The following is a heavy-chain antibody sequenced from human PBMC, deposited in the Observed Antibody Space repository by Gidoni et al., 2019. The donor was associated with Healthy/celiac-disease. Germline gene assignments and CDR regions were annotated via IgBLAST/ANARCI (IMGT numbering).Heavy chain of an antibody. Sequence: QVQLVQSGTEVKKPGSSVKVSCKASGGTFSSYAISWVRQAPGQGLEWMGGIIPICGTANYAQKFQGRVTITADESTSTAYMELSSLRSEDTAVYYCARDLTMVRGSNFDYWGQGTLVTVSS. V-gene: IGHV1-69*01. CDR2: IIPICGTA. D-gene: IGHD3-10*01. CDR3: ARDLTMVRGSNFDY. CDR1: GGTFSSYA. J-gene: IGHJ4*02.